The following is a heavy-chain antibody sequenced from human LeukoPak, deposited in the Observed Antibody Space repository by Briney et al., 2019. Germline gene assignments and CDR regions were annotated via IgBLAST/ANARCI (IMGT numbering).Heavy chain of an antibody. Sequence: ASVKVSCKASGYTFTSYGISWARQAPGQGLEWMGWISAYNGNTNYAQKLQGRVTMTTDTSTSTAYMELRSLRSDDTAVYYCARTRSGGPYYYYYMDVWGKGTTVTVSS. V-gene: IGHV1-18*01. D-gene: IGHD2-15*01. CDR2: ISAYNGNT. CDR3: ARTRSGGPYYYYYMDV. CDR1: GYTFTSYG. J-gene: IGHJ6*03.